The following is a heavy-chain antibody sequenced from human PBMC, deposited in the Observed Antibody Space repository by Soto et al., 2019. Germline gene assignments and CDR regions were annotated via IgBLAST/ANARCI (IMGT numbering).Heavy chain of an antibody. CDR3: ATDGSSTSWYVRAFDM. Sequence: ASVKVSCKASEYTLSTYSLHWVRQAPGQGLEWMGVINPTTTTTTDAQKFQGRVTMTRDTSTSTVFLELSSLRSEDTAVYYCATDGSSTSWYVRAFDMWRQGKMVYVSS. D-gene: IGHD6-13*01. CDR1: EYTLSTYS. J-gene: IGHJ3*02. CDR2: INPTTTTT. V-gene: IGHV1-46*03.